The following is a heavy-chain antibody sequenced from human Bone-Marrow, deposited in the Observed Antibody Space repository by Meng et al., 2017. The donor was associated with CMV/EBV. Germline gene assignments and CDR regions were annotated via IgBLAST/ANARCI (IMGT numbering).Heavy chain of an antibody. J-gene: IGHJ4*02. D-gene: IGHD1-26*01. CDR2: INSDGSST. CDR3: ARGRSGGFAD. Sequence: GESLKISCAASGFTFSSYWMHWVHQAPGKGLVWVSRINSDGSSTSYADSVKGRFTISRDNAKNALYLQMNSLRAEDTAVYYCARGRSGGFADWGQGTLVTVSS. CDR1: GFTFSSYW. V-gene: IGHV3-74*01.